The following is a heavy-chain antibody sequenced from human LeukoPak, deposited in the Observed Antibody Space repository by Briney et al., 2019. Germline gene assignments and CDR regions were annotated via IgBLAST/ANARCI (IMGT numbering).Heavy chain of an antibody. D-gene: IGHD6-13*01. CDR3: ARIVWGQQLVPPLYYYYGMDV. J-gene: IGHJ6*02. V-gene: IGHV2-70*01. CDR1: GFSLSTSGMC. Sequence: SSPTLVNPTQTLTLTCTFSGFSLSTSGMCVSWIRQPPGKTLECLAHIDWGDDKYYSTSLKTRLTISKDTSKNQVVLTMTNMDPVDTATYYCARIVWGQQLVPPLYYYYGMDVWGQGTTVTVSS. CDR2: IDWGDDK.